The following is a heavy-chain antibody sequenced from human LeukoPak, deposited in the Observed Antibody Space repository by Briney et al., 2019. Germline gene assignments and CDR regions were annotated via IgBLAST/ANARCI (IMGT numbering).Heavy chain of an antibody. CDR3: ARSPHGYDILTRSNWFDP. D-gene: IGHD3-9*01. CDR2: ISAYNGNT. J-gene: IGHJ5*02. V-gene: IGHV1-18*01. CDR1: GYTFTSYG. Sequence: ASVKVSCKASGYTFTSYGISWVRQAPGQGLEWMGWISAYNGNTNYAQKLQGRVTMTTDTSTSTAYMELRSLRSDDTAVYYCARSPHGYDILTRSNWFDPWGQGTLVTVSS.